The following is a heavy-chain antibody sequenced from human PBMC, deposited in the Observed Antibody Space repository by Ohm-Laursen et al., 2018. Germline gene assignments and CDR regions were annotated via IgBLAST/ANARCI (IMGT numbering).Heavy chain of an antibody. CDR2: IDRGGDT. D-gene: IGHD3-9*01. Sequence: SLRLSCAASGFTVSGNYMSWVRQAPGKGLEWVSLIDRGGDTYYADSVKGRFTISRDNSKNTLYLQMNSLRAEDTAVYYCAKERDVSTGYALQHWGQGTLVTVSS. CDR1: GFTVSGNY. J-gene: IGHJ1*01. CDR3: AKERDVSTGYALQH. V-gene: IGHV3-53*01.